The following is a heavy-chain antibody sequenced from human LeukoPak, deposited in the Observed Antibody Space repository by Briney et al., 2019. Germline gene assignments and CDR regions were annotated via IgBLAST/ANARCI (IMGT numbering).Heavy chain of an antibody. Sequence: PSETLSLTCTVSGGSISSGGYYWSWIRQHPGKGLEWIGYIYYSGSTYYNPSLKSRVTISVDTSKNQFSLKLSSVTAADTAVYYCARDREITMIDYWGQGTLVTVSS. CDR1: GGSISSGGYY. D-gene: IGHD3-22*01. CDR2: IYYSGST. V-gene: IGHV4-31*03. CDR3: ARDREITMIDY. J-gene: IGHJ4*02.